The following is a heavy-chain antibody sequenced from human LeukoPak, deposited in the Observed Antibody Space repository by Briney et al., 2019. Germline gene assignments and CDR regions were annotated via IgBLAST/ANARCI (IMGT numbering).Heavy chain of an antibody. V-gene: IGHV4-39*05. Sequence: SETPSPTRPVPGGSIRSSNYYWGWGRPPPRKGVGWIGSIYYSGSSYYNPSLKSRVTISVDTSKNRFSLKLSSVTAADTAVYYCRGYTSGYLGGDYWGQGALVTVSS. D-gene: IGHD5-18*01. CDR1: GGSIRSSNYY. J-gene: IGHJ4*02. CDR3: RGYTSGYLGGDY. CDR2: IYYSGSS.